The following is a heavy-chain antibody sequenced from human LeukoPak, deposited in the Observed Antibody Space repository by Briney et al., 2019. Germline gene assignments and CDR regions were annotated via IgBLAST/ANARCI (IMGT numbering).Heavy chain of an antibody. CDR3: ASSRTAASSNWFDP. J-gene: IGHJ5*02. Sequence: GGSLRLSCAASGLTVSSNYMTWVRQAPGKGVEWVSIIHTNGNTYYADSVEGRFTISRDNSKNTLYLQMNSLRTEDTAVYYCASSRTAASSNWFDPWGQGTLVTVSS. CDR1: GLTVSSNY. CDR2: IHTNGNT. D-gene: IGHD6-13*01. V-gene: IGHV3-53*01.